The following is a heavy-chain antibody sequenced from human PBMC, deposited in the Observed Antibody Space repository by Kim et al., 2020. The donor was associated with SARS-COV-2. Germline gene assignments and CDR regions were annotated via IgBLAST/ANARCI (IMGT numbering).Heavy chain of an antibody. CDR1: GFTFSSYA. J-gene: IGHJ4*01. D-gene: IGHD3-10*01. V-gene: IGHV3-64*01. CDR3: ARDRFGGAIMGPFDY. Sequence: GGSLRLSCAASGFTFSSYAMHWVRQAPGKGLEYVSAISSNGGSTYYANSVKGRFTISRDNSKNTLYLQMGSLRAEDMAVYYCARDRFGGAIMGPFDYWG. CDR2: ISSNGGST.